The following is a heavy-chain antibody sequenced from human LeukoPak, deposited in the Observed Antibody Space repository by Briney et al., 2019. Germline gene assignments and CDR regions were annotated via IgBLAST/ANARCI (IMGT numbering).Heavy chain of an antibody. J-gene: IGHJ4*02. Sequence: WASVKVSCKASGYTFTSYDINWVRQAPGQGLEWMGWMNPNSGNTGYAQKFQGRVTMTRNTSISTAYMELSSLRSEDTAVYYCARGYYGSGSYFYWGQGTLVTVSS. CDR1: GYTFTSYD. CDR3: ARGYYGSGSYFY. D-gene: IGHD3-10*01. CDR2: MNPNSGNT. V-gene: IGHV1-8*01.